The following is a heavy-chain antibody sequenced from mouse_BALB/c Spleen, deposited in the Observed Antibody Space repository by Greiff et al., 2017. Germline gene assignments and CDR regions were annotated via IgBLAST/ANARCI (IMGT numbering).Heavy chain of an antibody. D-gene: IGHD2-10*02. V-gene: IGHV1-69*02. CDR3: ARPYGNFYAMDY. Sequence: VQLQQPGAELVKPGASVKLSCKASGYTFTSYWMHWVKQRPGQGLEWIGEIDPSDSYTNYNQKFKGKATLTVDKSSSTAYMQLSSLTSEDSAVYYCARPYGNFYAMDYWGQGTSVTVSS. CDR1: GYTFTSYW. J-gene: IGHJ4*01. CDR2: IDPSDSYT.